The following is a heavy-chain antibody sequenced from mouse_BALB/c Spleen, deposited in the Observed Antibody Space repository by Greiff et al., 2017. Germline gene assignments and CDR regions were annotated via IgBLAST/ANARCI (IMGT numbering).Heavy chain of an antibody. CDR3: ARDRGYGSSGWYFDV. J-gene: IGHJ1*01. V-gene: IGHV7-3*02. D-gene: IGHD1-1*01. Sequence: EVNVVESGGGLVQPGGSLRLSCATSGFTFTDYYMSWVRQPPGKALEWLGFIRNKANGYTTEYSASVKGRFTISRDNSQSILYLKMNTLRAEDSATYYCARDRGYGSSGWYFDVWGAGTTVTVSS. CDR2: IRNKANGYTT. CDR1: GFTFTDYY.